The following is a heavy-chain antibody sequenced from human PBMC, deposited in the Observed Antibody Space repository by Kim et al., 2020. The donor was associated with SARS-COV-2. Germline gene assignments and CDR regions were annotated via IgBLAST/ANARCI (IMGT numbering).Heavy chain of an antibody. CDR3: ARDYGGNLGY. V-gene: IGHV3-48*01. CDR2: TI. Sequence: TIYYADSVKGRFTISRDNAKNSLYLQMNSLRAEDTAVYYCARDYGGNLGYWGQGTLVTVSS. D-gene: IGHD4-17*01. J-gene: IGHJ4*02.